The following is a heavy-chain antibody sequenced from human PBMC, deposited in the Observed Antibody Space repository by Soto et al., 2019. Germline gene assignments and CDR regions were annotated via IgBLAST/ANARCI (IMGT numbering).Heavy chain of an antibody. V-gene: IGHV1-3*01. D-gene: IGHD5-18*01. CDR3: ARSPGYSYGDY. CDR1: GYTFTSYA. Sequence: ASVKVSCKASGYTFTSYAMHWVRQAPGQRLEWMGWINAGNGNTKYPQKFQGRVTITRDTSASTAYMELSSLRSEDTAVYYCARSPGYSYGDYWGQGTLVTSPQ. J-gene: IGHJ4*02. CDR2: INAGNGNT.